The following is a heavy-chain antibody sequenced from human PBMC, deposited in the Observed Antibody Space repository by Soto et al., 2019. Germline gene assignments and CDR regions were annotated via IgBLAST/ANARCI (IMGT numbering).Heavy chain of an antibody. CDR3: ARPGSSSWFLLSDYYYYGMDV. V-gene: IGHV4-39*01. D-gene: IGHD6-13*01. CDR2: IYYSGST. J-gene: IGHJ6*02. Sequence: PSETLSLTCTVSGGSISSSSYYWGWIRQPPGKGLEWIGSIYYSGSTYYNPSLKSRVTISVDTSKNQFSLKLSSVTAADTAVYYCARPGSSSWFLLSDYYYYGMDVWGQGTTVTVSS. CDR1: GGSISSSSYY.